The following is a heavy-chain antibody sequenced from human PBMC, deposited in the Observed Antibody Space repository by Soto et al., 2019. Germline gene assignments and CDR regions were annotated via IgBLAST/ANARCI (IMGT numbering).Heavy chain of an antibody. CDR2: IWYDGSDK. V-gene: IGHV3-33*01. D-gene: IGHD3-10*01. J-gene: IGHJ6*02. Sequence: QALLVESGGGVVQPGRALRLSCAASGFTFSSYGFYWVRQVPGKGLEWVAVIWYDGSDKKYADSVKGRFTISRDNSKNTLYLQMNSLRAEDTAVYYCARPTPVRGVHYGMDVWGQGTTVMVSS. CDR3: ARPTPVRGVHYGMDV. CDR1: GFTFSSYG.